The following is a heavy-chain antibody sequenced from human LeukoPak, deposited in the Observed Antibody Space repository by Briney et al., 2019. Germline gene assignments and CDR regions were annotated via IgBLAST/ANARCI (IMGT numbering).Heavy chain of an antibody. CDR1: SGSISSYY. CDR2: IYYSGST. CDR3: ARHGDSLYWYFDL. V-gene: IGHV4-59*08. J-gene: IGHJ2*01. Sequence: PSETLSLTCTVSSGSISSYYWSWIRQSPGKGLEWIGYIYYSGSTNYNPSLKSRLTISIDTSKTHFSLNLSSVTAADTAVYYCARHGDSLYWYFDLWGRGTLVTVSS. D-gene: IGHD4-17*01.